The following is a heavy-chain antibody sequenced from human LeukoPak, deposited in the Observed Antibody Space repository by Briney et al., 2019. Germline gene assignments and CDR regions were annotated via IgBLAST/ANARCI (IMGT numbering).Heavy chain of an antibody. CDR2: NSGSGGST. CDR1: GFTFSSYA. J-gene: IGHJ4*02. CDR3: AKDSALLVVAATTFDY. V-gene: IGHV3-23*01. D-gene: IGHD2-15*01. Sequence: GGSLRLSCAASGFTFSSYAMSWVRQAPGKGLEWVSTNSGSGGSTYYADSVKGRFTISRDNSKSTLYLQMNSLRAEDTAVYYCAKDSALLVVAATTFDYWGQGTQVTVSS.